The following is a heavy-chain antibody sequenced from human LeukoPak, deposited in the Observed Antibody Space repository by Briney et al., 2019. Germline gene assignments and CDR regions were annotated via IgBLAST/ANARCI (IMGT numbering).Heavy chain of an antibody. Sequence: GGSLRLSCAASGFAVSSNYMNWVRQAPGKGLEWVSVIYSGDSTYYADSVKGRFTISRDSSKNTLYLQMNSLRAEDTAVYYCVRDASSTQTSGSWFDPWGQGTLVTVSS. CDR3: VRDASSTQTSGSWFDP. J-gene: IGHJ5*02. CDR1: GFAVSSNY. D-gene: IGHD2-2*01. CDR2: IYSGDST. V-gene: IGHV3-53*01.